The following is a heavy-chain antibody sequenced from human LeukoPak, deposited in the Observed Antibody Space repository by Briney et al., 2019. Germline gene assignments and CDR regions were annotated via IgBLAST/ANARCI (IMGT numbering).Heavy chain of an antibody. D-gene: IGHD3-10*01. V-gene: IGHV3-9*01. CDR1: GFTFSSYA. Sequence: PGGSLRLSCAASGFTFSSYAMSWVRQAPGKGLEWVSGISWNSGSIGYADSVKGRFTISRDNAKNTLYLQMNSLRAEDTAVYYCANGVGGSANYYYMDVWGKGTTVTVSS. CDR2: ISWNSGSI. J-gene: IGHJ6*03. CDR3: ANGVGGSANYYYMDV.